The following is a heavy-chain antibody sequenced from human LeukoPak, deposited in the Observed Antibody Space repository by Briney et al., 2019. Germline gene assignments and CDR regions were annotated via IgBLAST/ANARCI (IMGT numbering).Heavy chain of an antibody. D-gene: IGHD6-6*01. J-gene: IGHJ4*02. CDR1: GYSFTTYW. CDR2: IYPDDSDT. Sequence: GESLKISCKDSGYSFTTYWIGWVRHMPGKGLEWMGIIYPDDSDTRYSPPFQGQVTISADKSINTAYLQWSSLKASDTAMYYCAIEGRSSYYFDRWGQGTLVTVSS. CDR3: AIEGRSSYYFDR. V-gene: IGHV5-51*01.